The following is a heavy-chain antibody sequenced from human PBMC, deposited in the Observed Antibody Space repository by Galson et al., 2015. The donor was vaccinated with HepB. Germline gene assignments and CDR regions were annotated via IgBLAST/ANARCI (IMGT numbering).Heavy chain of an antibody. D-gene: IGHD2-2*01. CDR1: GYSFTSYW. V-gene: IGHV5-51*03. J-gene: IGHJ6*02. CDR2: IYPGDSDT. Sequence: QSGAEVKKPGESLKISRKGSGYSFTSYWIGWVRQMPGKGLEWMGIIYPGDSDTRYSPSFQGQVTISADKSISTAYLQWSSLKASDTAMYYCARLGRYCSSTSCYENYYGMDVWGQGTTVTVSS. CDR3: ARLGRYCSSTSCYENYYGMDV.